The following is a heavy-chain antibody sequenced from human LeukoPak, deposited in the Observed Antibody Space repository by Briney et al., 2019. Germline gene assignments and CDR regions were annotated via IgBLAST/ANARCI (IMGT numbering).Heavy chain of an antibody. CDR2: ISGGSRTI. V-gene: IGHV3-11*01. J-gene: IGHJ4*02. Sequence: GGSLRLSCAASGFTFSDYYMTRIRQAPGKGLEWVSSISGGSRTINYADSVKGRFTTSRDNAKNSLFLQVNSLRAEDTAVYYCARAGQSDYWGQGTLVTVSS. CDR3: ARAGQSDY. CDR1: GFTFSDYY.